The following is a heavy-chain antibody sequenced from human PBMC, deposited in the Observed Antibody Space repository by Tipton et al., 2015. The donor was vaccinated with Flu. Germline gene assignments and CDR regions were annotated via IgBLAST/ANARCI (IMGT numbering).Heavy chain of an antibody. CDR3: ARGTEYYDTTSPEGAFDI. J-gene: IGHJ3*02. D-gene: IGHD3-22*01. CDR2: IYISGFT. Sequence: TLSLTCTVSGGSISNDYWSWIRQPAGKGLEWIGRIYISGFTNYNPSLESRVTMSVDTSKNQFFLKLSSVTAADTAMYYCARGTEYYDTTSPEGAFDIWGQGTMVTVSS. V-gene: IGHV4-4*07. CDR1: GGSISNDY.